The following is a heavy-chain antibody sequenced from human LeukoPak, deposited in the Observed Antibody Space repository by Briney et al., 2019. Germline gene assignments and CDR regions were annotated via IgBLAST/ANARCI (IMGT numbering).Heavy chain of an antibody. CDR1: GFTFSSYS. Sequence: GGSLRLSCAASGFTFSSYSMNWVRQAPGKGLEWVSSISSSSSYIYYADSVKGRFTISRDNSKNTLFLQMNSLRAEDTAVYYCAKNLYCGGGSCYPSALGMDVWGQGTTVTVSS. D-gene: IGHD2-15*01. J-gene: IGHJ6*02. CDR2: ISSSSSYI. V-gene: IGHV3-21*04. CDR3: AKNLYCGGGSCYPSALGMDV.